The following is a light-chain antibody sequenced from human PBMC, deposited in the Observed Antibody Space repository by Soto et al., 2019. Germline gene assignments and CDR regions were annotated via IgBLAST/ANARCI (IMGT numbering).Light chain of an antibody. CDR2: GAS. J-gene: IGKJ1*01. Sequence: EVVLTQSPGTLSLSPGERATLSCRASQSVSDSYLAWYQQKPGQAPGLLLYGASNRASGIPDRFAGSGSGTDFTLTISRLEPEDFAVYYCQQYGTTFGQGTKVDIK. V-gene: IGKV3-20*01. CDR3: QQYGTT. CDR1: QSVSDSY.